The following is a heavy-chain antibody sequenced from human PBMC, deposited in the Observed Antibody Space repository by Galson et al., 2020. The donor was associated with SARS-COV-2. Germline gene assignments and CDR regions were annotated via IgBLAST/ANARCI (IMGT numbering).Heavy chain of an antibody. J-gene: IGHJ4*02. D-gene: IGHD6-19*01. V-gene: IGHV5-51*01. CDR2: IYPGDSYT. CDR3: ARHGASDGWYEGIDY. Sequence: AGESLKISCKGSGYSFADYWIGWVRQMPGKGLQWLGVIYPGDSYTIYSPSFQGQVTVSADKSINTAYLQWSSLEASDTAMYYCARHGASDGWYEGIDYWGQGTLVTVSS. CDR1: GYSFADYW.